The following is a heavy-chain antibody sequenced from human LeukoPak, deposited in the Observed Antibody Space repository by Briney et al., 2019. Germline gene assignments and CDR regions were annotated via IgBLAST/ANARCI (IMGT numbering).Heavy chain of an antibody. J-gene: IGHJ4*02. CDR1: GYTXTELY. CDR3: ATVNIVATTDY. D-gene: IGHD5-12*01. CDR2: FDPEDGET. Sequence: ASVKVSCKVSGYTXTELYMHWVRQAPGKGLEWMGGFDPEDGETIYAHKFQGRVTMTEDTSTDTAYMELSSLRSEDTAVYYCATVNIVATTDYWGQGTLVTVSS. V-gene: IGHV1-24*01.